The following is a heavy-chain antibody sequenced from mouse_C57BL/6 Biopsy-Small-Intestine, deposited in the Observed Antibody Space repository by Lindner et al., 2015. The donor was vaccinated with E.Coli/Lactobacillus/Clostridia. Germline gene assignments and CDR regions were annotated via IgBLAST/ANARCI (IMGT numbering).Heavy chain of an antibody. Sequence: VQLQESGAELIKSGASVRLSCTASGFNINDYYMHWVRQRTEQGLEWIGRIDPENGETRYAPKFQGKATIAADTSSNTAYLQLTSLTSEDTAVYYCARSRFSSYMFAHWGQGTLVTVSA. CDR1: GFNINDYY. V-gene: IGHV14-2*01. CDR3: ARSRFSSYMFAH. CDR2: IDPENGET. J-gene: IGHJ3*01. D-gene: IGHD1-1*01.